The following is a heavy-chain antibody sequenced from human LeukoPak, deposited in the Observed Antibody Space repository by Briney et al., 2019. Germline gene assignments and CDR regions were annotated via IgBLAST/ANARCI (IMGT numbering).Heavy chain of an antibody. Sequence: SETLSLTCTVSGGSISSYYWSWIRQPPGKGLEWIGYIYYSGSTNYNPSLKSRVTISVDTSKNQFSLKLSSVTAADTAVYYCARASYSGSYTWDYWGQGTLVTVSS. J-gene: IGHJ4*02. V-gene: IGHV4-59*08. CDR1: GGSISSYY. CDR3: ARASYSGSYTWDY. CDR2: IYYSGST. D-gene: IGHD1-26*01.